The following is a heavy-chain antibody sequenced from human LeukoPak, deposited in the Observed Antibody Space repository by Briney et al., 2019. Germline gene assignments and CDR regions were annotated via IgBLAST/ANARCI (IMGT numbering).Heavy chain of an antibody. CDR2: IYYSVTT. J-gene: IGHJ4*02. CDR3: ARGVIAAGGNDFDY. D-gene: IGHD6-13*01. CDR1: GGSISSSDYY. V-gene: IGHV4-39*07. Sequence: SETLSLTCTVSGGSISSSDYYWGWIRQPPGKGLEWIGSIYYSVTTYYNPSLKSRVTISVDTSKNQFSLKLNSVTAADTAVYYCARGVIAAGGNDFDYWGQGTLVTVSS.